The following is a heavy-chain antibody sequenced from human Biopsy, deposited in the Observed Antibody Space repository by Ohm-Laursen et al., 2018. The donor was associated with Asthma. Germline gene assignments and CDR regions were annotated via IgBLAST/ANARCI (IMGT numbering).Heavy chain of an antibody. Sequence: ASVKVSCKTSGYTSNSPGITWVRQAPGQGLEWMGWISVYNGNTKVAQKLQDRVTMITDTSTSTADMELRSLRSDETAVFFCARAVDYSHYYGIDVWGQGTTVTVS. CDR1: GYTSNSPG. V-gene: IGHV1-18*01. CDR2: ISVYNGNT. CDR3: ARAVDYSHYYGIDV. J-gene: IGHJ6*02. D-gene: IGHD3-10*01.